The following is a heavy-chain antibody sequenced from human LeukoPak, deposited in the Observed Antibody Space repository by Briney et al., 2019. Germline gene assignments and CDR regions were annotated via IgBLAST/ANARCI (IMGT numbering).Heavy chain of an antibody. CDR2: INHNGNVN. V-gene: IGHV3-7*03. D-gene: IGHD3-16*01. CDR3: ARGGGLDV. Sequence: PGGSLRLSCAASGFTFSSYWMNWARQAPGKGLEWVASINHNGNVNYYVDSVKGRFTISRDNAKNSLYLQMSNSRVEDTAVYFCARGGGLDVWGQGATVTVSS. J-gene: IGHJ6*02. CDR1: GFTFSSYW.